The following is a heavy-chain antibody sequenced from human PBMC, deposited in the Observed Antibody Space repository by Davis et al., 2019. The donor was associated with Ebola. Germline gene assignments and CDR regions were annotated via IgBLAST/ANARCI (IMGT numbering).Heavy chain of an antibody. Sequence: SLITSCASSGFLFRSYGLHRVRQAPGEGLERVAVLWYDGSNKYYVDSVKGRFTISRDNSKNTLYLQMNSLRAEDTAVYYWARETDYGDCDHWGQGTLVTVSS. CDR2: LWYDGSNK. J-gene: IGHJ5*02. CDR1: GFLFRSYG. CDR3: ARETDYGDCDH. V-gene: IGHV3-33*01. D-gene: IGHD4-17*01.